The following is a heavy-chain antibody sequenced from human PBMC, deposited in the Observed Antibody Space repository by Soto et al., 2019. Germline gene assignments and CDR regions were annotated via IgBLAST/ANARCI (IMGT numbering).Heavy chain of an antibody. Sequence: PGGSLRLSCAASGFTVSSNYMSWVRQAPGKGLEWVSVIYSGGSTYYADSVKGRFTISRDNFKNIVYLQLNDLRAEDTAIYYCAKDRDSGDSYPFDYWGQGALVTVSS. CDR3: AKDRDSGDSYPFDY. V-gene: IGHV3-53*01. D-gene: IGHD4-17*01. CDR2: IYSGGST. CDR1: GFTVSSNY. J-gene: IGHJ4*02.